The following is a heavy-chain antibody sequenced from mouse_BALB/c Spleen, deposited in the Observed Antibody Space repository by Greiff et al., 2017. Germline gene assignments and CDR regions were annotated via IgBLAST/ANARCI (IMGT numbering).Heavy chain of an antibody. Sequence: EVMLVESGGGLVKPGGSLKLSCAASGFTFSSYAMSWVRQTPEKRLEWVATISSGGSYTYYPDSVKGRFTISRDNAKNTLYLQMSSLRSEDTAMYYCARHGENGFAYWGQGTLVTVSA. J-gene: IGHJ3*01. CDR1: GFTFSSYA. CDR3: ARHGENGFAY. V-gene: IGHV5-9-3*01. CDR2: ISSGGSYT.